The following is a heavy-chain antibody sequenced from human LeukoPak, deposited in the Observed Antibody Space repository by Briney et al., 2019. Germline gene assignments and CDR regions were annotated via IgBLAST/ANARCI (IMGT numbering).Heavy chain of an antibody. CDR3: AKAVRSGGSYYYGMDV. V-gene: IGHV3-23*01. Sequence: GESLRLSCAASGFTFSSYWMSWVRQAPGKGLEWVSAISGSGASTNYADSVKGRFTISRDSSKNTLYLQMNSLRAEDTAVYYCAKAVRSGGSYYYGMDVWGQGTAVTVSS. CDR2: ISGSGAST. CDR1: GFTFSSYW. D-gene: IGHD1-26*01. J-gene: IGHJ6*02.